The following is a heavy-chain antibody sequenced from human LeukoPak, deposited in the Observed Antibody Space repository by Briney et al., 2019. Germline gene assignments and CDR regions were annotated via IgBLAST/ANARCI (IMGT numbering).Heavy chain of an antibody. CDR1: GFTVSSNY. CDR2: IYSGGST. CDR3: ARADCSGGSCYSGHYFDY. V-gene: IGHV3-66*01. D-gene: IGHD2-15*01. Sequence: PGGSLRLSCAASGFTVSSNYMSWVRQAPGKGLEWVSVIYSGGSTYYSDSVKGRFTISRDNSKNTLYLQMTSLRAEDTAVYYCARADCSGGSCYSGHYFDYWGQGTLVTVSS. J-gene: IGHJ4*02.